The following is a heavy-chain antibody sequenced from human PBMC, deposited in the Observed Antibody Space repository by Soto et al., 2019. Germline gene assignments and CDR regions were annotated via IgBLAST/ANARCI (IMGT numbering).Heavy chain of an antibody. CDR1: GITVGDFG. CDR2: ISWDSNSI. V-gene: IGHV3-9*01. CDR3: TKSKTKTQLWSTDALDF. D-gene: IGHD1-1*01. Sequence: EVRLVASGGDLVQPGGSLRLTCVATGITVGDFGMHWVRQAPGKGLEWVAGISWDSNSIGYTDSMKGRFIISRDNSENSLYLQMNSLRPEDTAFYLCTKSKTKTQLWSTDALDFWGQVTMFTVSS. J-gene: IGHJ6*02.